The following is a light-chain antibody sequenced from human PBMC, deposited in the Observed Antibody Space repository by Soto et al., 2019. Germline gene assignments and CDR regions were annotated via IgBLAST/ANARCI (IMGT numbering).Light chain of an antibody. Sequence: QSVLTQPPSVSGAPGQRVTISCTGSSSNIGARYDVHWYQRLPGTAPKLLIYGDINRPSGVPDRFSGSKSGTSASLAITGLQAEDEADYYCQSYESSLSGGVFGTGTKVTVL. CDR1: SSNIGARYD. V-gene: IGLV1-40*01. J-gene: IGLJ1*01. CDR3: QSYESSLSGGV. CDR2: GDI.